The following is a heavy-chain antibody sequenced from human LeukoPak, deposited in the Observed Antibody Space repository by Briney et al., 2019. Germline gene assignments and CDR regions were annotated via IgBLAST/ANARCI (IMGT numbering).Heavy chain of an antibody. CDR2: IYYSGST. CDR3: ARVPAAMEGWFDP. V-gene: IGHV4-39*01. J-gene: IGHJ5*02. Sequence: PSETLSLTCTVSGGSISSSSYYWGWIRQPPGKGLGWIGSIYYSGSTYYNPSLKSRVTISVDTSKNQFSLKLSSVTAADTAVYYCARVPAAMEGWFDPWGQGTLVTVSS. CDR1: GGSISSSSYY. D-gene: IGHD2-2*01.